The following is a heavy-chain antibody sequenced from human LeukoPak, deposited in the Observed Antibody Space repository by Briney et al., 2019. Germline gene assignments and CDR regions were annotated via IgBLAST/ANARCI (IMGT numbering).Heavy chain of an antibody. V-gene: IGHV3-23*01. Sequence: PGGSLRLSCAASGFTFRNYAMTWVRQAPGKGLDWVALIGARDGRTYYADPVKGRFTISRDNFKNTLYLQMNSLRAEDTAIYYCAEGLYDYALDVWGQGTAVTVSS. CDR2: IGARDGRT. J-gene: IGHJ6*02. CDR1: GFTFRNYA. CDR3: AEGLYDYALDV.